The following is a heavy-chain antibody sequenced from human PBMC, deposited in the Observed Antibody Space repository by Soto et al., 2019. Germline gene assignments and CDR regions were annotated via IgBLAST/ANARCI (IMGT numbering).Heavy chain of an antibody. CDR2: ISSSSSYI. CDR3: AREFQCCSGGSGPLYY. V-gene: IGHV3-21*01. Sequence: GGSLRLSCAASGFTFSRYSTNWVRQAPGKGLEWVSSISSSSSYIYYADSVKGRFTISRDNAKNSLYLQMNSLRAEDTAVYYCAREFQCCSGGSGPLYYWGQGTLVTVSS. J-gene: IGHJ4*02. D-gene: IGHD2-15*01. CDR1: GFTFSRYS.